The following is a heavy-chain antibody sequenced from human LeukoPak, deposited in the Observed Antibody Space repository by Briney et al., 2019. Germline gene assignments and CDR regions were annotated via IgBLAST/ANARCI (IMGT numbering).Heavy chain of an antibody. CDR3: AREMTTVTTRAFDI. J-gene: IGHJ3*02. V-gene: IGHV4-30-4*01. Sequence: SETLSLTCTVSGGSISSGDYYWSWIRQPPGKGLEWIGYIYYSGSTYYNPSLKSRVTISVDTSKNQFSLKLSSVTAADTAVYYCAREMTTVTTRAFDIWGQGTMVTVSS. D-gene: IGHD4-17*01. CDR2: IYYSGST. CDR1: GGSISSGDYY.